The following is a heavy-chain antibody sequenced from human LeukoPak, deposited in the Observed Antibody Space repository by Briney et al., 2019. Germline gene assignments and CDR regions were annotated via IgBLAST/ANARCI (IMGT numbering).Heavy chain of an antibody. J-gene: IGHJ2*01. CDR3: ARGAIYYDSSGYPRWYFDL. V-gene: IGHV4-59*01. CDR2: IYYSGST. D-gene: IGHD3-22*01. Sequence: KPSQTLSLTCTVSGGSISSYYWSWIRQPPGKGLEWIGYIYYSGSTNYNPSLKSRVTISVDTSKNQFSLKLSSVTAADTAVYYCARGAIYYDSSGYPRWYFDLWGRGTLVTVSS. CDR1: GGSISSYY.